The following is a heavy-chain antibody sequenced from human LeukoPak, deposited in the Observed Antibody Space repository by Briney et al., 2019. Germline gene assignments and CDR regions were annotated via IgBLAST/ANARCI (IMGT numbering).Heavy chain of an antibody. J-gene: IGHJ3*02. CDR1: GGSISGSSCY. CDR2: IYYSDSGQM. CDR3: ARRPPALGAFDI. V-gene: IGHV4-39*01. Sequence: PSETLSLTCTVSGGSISGSSCYWGWIRQPPGRGLEWIGSIYYSDSGQMFYNPSLKSRVTMSADTSKNQFSLRVTSVTAADTAMYYCARRPPALGAFDIWGQGAMVSVSS.